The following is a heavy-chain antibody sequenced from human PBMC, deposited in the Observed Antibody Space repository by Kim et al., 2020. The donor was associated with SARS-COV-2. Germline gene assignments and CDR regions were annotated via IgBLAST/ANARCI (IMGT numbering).Heavy chain of an antibody. D-gene: IGHD7-27*01. J-gene: IGHJ5*02. CDR2: IKSKTDGGPT. CDR3: ATDWGRDVLLGWFDP. Sequence: GGSLRLSCAASGFTFSNAWMSWVRQAPGKRLEWVGRIKSKTDGGPTDYAAPVRGRFTISRDDSKNTLYLQMNSLKTEDSAVYYCATDWGRDVLLGWFDPWGQGTLVTVSS. CDR1: GFTFSNAW. V-gene: IGHV3-15*01.